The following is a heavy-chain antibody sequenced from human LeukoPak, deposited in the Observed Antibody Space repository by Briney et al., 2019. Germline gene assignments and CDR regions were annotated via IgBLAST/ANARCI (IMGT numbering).Heavy chain of an antibody. CDR2: IIPILGIA. CDR1: GGTFSSYA. V-gene: IGHV1-69*04. Sequence: GASVKATCKASGGTFSSYAISWVRQAPGQGLEWMGRIIPILGIANYAQKFQGRVTITADKSTSTAYMELSSLRSEDTAVYYCARVSLGYCSGGSCAHFDYWGQGTLVTVSS. J-gene: IGHJ4*02. D-gene: IGHD2-15*01. CDR3: ARVSLGYCSGGSCAHFDY.